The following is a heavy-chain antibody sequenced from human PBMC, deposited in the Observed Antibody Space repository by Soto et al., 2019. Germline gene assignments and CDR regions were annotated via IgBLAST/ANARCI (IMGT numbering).Heavy chain of an antibody. CDR2: IIPRSGTS. CDR3: ARDRRDGYNFDY. CDR1: GDTFSTYT. J-gene: IGHJ4*02. D-gene: IGHD5-12*01. V-gene: IGHV1-69*13. Sequence: ASVKVSCKASGDTFSTYTITWVRQAPGQGLEWMGGIIPRSGTSNYAQKFQGRVTITADESTSTAYMELSSLRSEDTAVYYCARDRRDGYNFDYWGQGTLVTVSS.